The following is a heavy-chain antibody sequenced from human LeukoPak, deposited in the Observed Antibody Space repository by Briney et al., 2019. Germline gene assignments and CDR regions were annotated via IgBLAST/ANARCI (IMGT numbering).Heavy chain of an antibody. CDR2: IGISAGTI. V-gene: IGHV3-11*04. J-gene: IGHJ4*02. D-gene: IGHD1-26*01. CDR1: GFTFSDYY. Sequence: GGSLRLSCAASGFTFSDYYMYWIRQAPRKGLERVAYIGISAGTIYYTDSVKGRFTVSRDNTKNSPYLQMTSLRAEHTAINDRARDRVGGTYSYAADQWGQGTVVTVSS. CDR3: ARDRVGGTYSYAADQ.